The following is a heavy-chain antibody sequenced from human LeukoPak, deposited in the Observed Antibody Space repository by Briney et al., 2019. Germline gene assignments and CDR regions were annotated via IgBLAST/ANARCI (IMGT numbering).Heavy chain of an antibody. CDR1: TGSISGYY. D-gene: IGHD6-6*01. J-gene: IGHJ5*02. Sequence: SETLSLTCTVSTGSISGYYWSWLRQPPGKGLEWIGYIYSSGSTSYNPSLRSRVTMSVDTSKNQFSLILKSVTAADTAVYYCARSPPEYSSSSEVGWFDPWGQGTLVTVSS. CDR2: IYSSGST. V-gene: IGHV4-4*09. CDR3: ARSPPEYSSSSEVGWFDP.